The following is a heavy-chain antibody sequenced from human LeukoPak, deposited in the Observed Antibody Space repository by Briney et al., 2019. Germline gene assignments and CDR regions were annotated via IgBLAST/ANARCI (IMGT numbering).Heavy chain of an antibody. CDR3: ARVNPYYYYGMDV. D-gene: IGHD1-14*01. CDR1: GFTFDDYA. CDR2: ISWNSGSI. Sequence: GGSLRLSCAASGFTFDDYAMHWVRQAPGKGLEWVSGISWNSGSIGYADSVKGRFTISRDNAKNSLYLQMNSLRAEDTALYYCARVNPYYYYGMDVWGQGTTVTVSS. V-gene: IGHV3-9*01. J-gene: IGHJ6*02.